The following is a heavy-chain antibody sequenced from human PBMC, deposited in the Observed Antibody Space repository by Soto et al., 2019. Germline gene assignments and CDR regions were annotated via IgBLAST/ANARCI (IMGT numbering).Heavy chain of an antibody. CDR1: GFTFSSYA. J-gene: IGHJ4*02. CDR3: AKVGCSSTSCYPYFDY. V-gene: IGHV3-23*01. CDR2: ISGSGGST. D-gene: IGHD2-2*01. Sequence: GGSLRLSCAASGFTFSSYAMSWVRQAPGKGLEWVSAISGSGGSTYYADSVKGRFTISRDNSKNTPYLQMNSLRAEDTAVYYCAKVGCSSTSCYPYFDYWGQGTLVTVSS.